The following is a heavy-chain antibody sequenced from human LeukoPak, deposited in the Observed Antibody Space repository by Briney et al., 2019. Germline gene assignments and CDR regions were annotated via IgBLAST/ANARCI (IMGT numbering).Heavy chain of an antibody. Sequence: SETLSLTCTVSGGPISSYYWSWIRQPPGKGLEWIGYIYHSGSTYYNPSLKSRVTISVDTSKNQFSLKLSSVTAADTAVYYCARDSANNWFDPWGQGTLVTVSS. CDR3: ARDSANNWFDP. V-gene: IGHV4-59*12. CDR1: GGPISSYY. J-gene: IGHJ5*02. CDR2: IYHSGST.